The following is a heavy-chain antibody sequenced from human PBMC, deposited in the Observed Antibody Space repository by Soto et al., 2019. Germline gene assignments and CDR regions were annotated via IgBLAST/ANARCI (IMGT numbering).Heavy chain of an antibody. D-gene: IGHD3-16*01. CDR3: AHKIGLNNGFDP. V-gene: IGHV2-5*02. J-gene: IGHJ5*02. Sequence: QITLNESGPTLVKPTQTLTLTCTFSGVSFSTSGGGVGWIRQPPGKALEWLALIYWDDDERYSPSLKSRLTITRDTSKNQVVLKMTNMEPEDTATYYCAHKIGLNNGFDPWGQGILVTVSS. CDR1: GVSFSTSGGG. CDR2: IYWDDDE.